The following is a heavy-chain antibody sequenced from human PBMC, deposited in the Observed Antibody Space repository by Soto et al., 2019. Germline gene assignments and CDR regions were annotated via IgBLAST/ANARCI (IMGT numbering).Heavy chain of an antibody. J-gene: IGHJ4*02. V-gene: IGHV3-23*01. Sequence: PGGSLRLSCAASGFTFKTYAMSWVRQAPGKGLEWVSAISGSGGATYYAASVKGRFTISRDNSNNTLYLQMNSLRPDDTAVYYCAKDVSSGWHETSDYWGQGTLVTVSS. CDR2: ISGSGGAT. D-gene: IGHD6-19*01. CDR3: AKDVSSGWHETSDY. CDR1: GFTFKTYA.